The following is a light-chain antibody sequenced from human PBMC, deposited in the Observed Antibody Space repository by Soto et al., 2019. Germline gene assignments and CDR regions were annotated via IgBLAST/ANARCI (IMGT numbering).Light chain of an antibody. J-gene: IGLJ2*01. CDR3: GPYTTGRQMV. CDR1: ISDIGGDNY. Sequence: QSALTQPASVSGSPGQSITISCTGTISDIGGDNYVSWYQQHQGKAPKLMNYEVSNRPSGVSNRFSGSKSSNTASLTISGLQAEDEGDYYCGPYTTGRQMVFGGGTKLPVL. V-gene: IGLV2-14*01. CDR2: EVS.